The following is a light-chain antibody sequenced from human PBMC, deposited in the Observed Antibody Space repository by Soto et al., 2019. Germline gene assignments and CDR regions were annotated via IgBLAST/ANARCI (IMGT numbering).Light chain of an antibody. V-gene: IGLV1-44*01. CDR3: AAWDDSLNGPV. CDR2: SNN. Sequence: QSVLTQSPSASGTPGQRVTIFCSGSSSNIGSNAVNWYQQLPGTAPQLLIYSNNERPSGVPDRFSGSKSGTSASLAISGVQSEDETDYYCAAWDDSLNGPVFGGGTKLTVL. CDR1: SSNIGSNA. J-gene: IGLJ2*01.